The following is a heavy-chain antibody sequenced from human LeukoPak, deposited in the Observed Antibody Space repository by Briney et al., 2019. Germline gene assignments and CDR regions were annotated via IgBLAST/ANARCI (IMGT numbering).Heavy chain of an antibody. Sequence: GGSLRLSCVASGFTFSTYPMSWVRQAAGKGLEWLSAISGGGVNTYYADSVKGRFTISRDESKNTLYLQINSLRAEDTAVYYCAKSVGYHSDRSGYYWLGTFDSWGQGTLVTVSS. CDR2: ISGGGVNT. CDR3: AKSVGYHSDRSGYYWLGTFDS. D-gene: IGHD3-22*01. J-gene: IGHJ4*02. V-gene: IGHV3-23*01. CDR1: GFTFSTYP.